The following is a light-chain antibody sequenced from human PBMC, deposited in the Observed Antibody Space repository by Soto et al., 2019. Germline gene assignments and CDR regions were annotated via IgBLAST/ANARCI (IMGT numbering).Light chain of an antibody. CDR1: SSNIGAGYD. V-gene: IGLV1-40*01. CDR2: GTS. CDR3: HSYDSSLSGSV. J-gene: IGLJ3*02. Sequence: QSALTQPPSVSGAPGQRVTISCTGSSSNIGAGYDVHWYQQLPGTVPKLLIYGTSNRPSGVPDRFSGSKSGTSASLAITGLQAEDEADYYCHSYDSSLSGSVFGGGTQLTVL.